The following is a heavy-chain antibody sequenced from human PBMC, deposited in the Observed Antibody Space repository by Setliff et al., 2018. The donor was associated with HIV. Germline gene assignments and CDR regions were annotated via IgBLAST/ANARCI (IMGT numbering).Heavy chain of an antibody. Sequence: PSETLSLTCSVSGGSINSDNYYWGGIRQALGKGLEWIGSIYYSGTTYYNPSLRGRVTISVDRSRNQFSLTLNSVTAADTATYYCASRGIVVVTMSMPDEFFVHWGHGTLVTVSS. D-gene: IGHD2-21*02. J-gene: IGHJ1*01. V-gene: IGHV4-39*01. CDR2: IYYSGTT. CDR1: GGSINSDNYY. CDR3: ASRGIVVVTMSMPDEFFVH.